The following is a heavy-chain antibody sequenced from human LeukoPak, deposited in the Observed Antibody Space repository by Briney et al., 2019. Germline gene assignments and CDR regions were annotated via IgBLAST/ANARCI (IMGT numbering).Heavy chain of an antibody. J-gene: IGHJ4*02. Sequence: GGTLRLSCAASGFTFSNHGMNWVRQAPGKGLGWVSGISPSGDITYYADSVKGRFTISRDNAKNSLYLQVSSLRAEDTAVYYCARGSRYDSSGYYPYYFDYWGQGALVTVSS. CDR3: ARGSRYDSSGYYPYYFDY. CDR2: ISPSGDIT. V-gene: IGHV3-23*01. D-gene: IGHD3-22*01. CDR1: GFTFSNHG.